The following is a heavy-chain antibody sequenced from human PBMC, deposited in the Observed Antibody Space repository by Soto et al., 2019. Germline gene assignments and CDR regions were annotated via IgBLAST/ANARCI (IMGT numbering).Heavy chain of an antibody. J-gene: IGHJ6*02. CDR1: GFTFSSCT. CDR2: ISPSTSHI. D-gene: IGHD2-15*01. CDR3: SGCSGGACHQNYGMDV. V-gene: IGHV3-21*01. Sequence: EVHLVESGGGLVKPGGSLRLSCAVSGFTFSSCTMNWVRQAPGKGLEWVSSISPSTSHIYYADSVKGRFTISGDNAKNSLFLQMNSLRAEDTAVYYCSGCSGGACHQNYGMDVWGQGTTVTVSS.